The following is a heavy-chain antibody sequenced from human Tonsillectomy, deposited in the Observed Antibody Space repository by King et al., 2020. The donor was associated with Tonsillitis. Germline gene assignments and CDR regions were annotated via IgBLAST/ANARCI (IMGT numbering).Heavy chain of an antibody. Sequence: DVQLVESGRGLVQPGRSLRLSCTASGFTFGDYAMSWFRQAPGKGLEWVSFIRSKAYGGTTEYAASVKGRFAISRDDSKSIAYLQMNSLKTEDTAVYYCTRLLTVAGFTYFYYYGMDVWGQGTTVTVSS. D-gene: IGHD6-19*01. CDR2: IRSKAYGGTT. V-gene: IGHV3-49*03. CDR3: TRLLTVAGFTYFYYYGMDV. CDR1: GFTFGDYA. J-gene: IGHJ6*02.